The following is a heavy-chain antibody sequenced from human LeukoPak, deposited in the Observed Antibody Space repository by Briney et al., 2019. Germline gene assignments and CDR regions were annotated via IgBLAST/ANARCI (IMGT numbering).Heavy chain of an antibody. J-gene: IGHJ6*02. CDR1: GYTFTSYD. CDR3: ARGPFHIVVVPAHGMDV. CDR2: MNPNSGNT. V-gene: IGHV1-8*01. Sequence: ASVKVSCTASGYTFTSYDINWVRQATGQGLEWMGWMNPNSGNTGYAQKFQGRVTMTRNTSISTAYMELSSLRSEDTAVYYCARGPFHIVVVPAHGMDVWGQGTTVTVSS. D-gene: IGHD2-2*01.